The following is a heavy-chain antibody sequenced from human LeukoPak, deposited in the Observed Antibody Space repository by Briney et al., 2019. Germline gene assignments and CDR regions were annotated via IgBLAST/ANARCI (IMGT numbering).Heavy chain of an antibody. D-gene: IGHD4-11*01. Sequence: GGSLRLSCAASGFTFSNAWMSWVRQAPGKGLEWVGRIKSKTDGGTTDYAAPVKGRFTISRDNSKNPLYLQMNSLRVEDTAVYYCARPYYSNYYYYGMDVWGQGTTVTVSS. V-gene: IGHV3-15*01. CDR3: ARPYYSNYYYYGMDV. CDR1: GFTFSNAW. J-gene: IGHJ6*02. CDR2: IKSKTDGGTT.